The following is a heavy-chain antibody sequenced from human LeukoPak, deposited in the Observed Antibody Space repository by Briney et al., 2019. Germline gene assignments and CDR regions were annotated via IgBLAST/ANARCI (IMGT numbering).Heavy chain of an antibody. D-gene: IGHD3-10*01. CDR2: ISGYNGNT. J-gene: IGHJ6*03. CDR1: GYTFTTYN. CDR3: ARDLWFGELHYYMDV. V-gene: IGHV1-18*01. Sequence: ASVKVSCKASGYTFTTYNINWVRQAPGQGLEWMGWISGYNGNTNYAQKLQGRVTMTTDTSTSTAYMELRSLKSDDTAVYYCARDLWFGELHYYMDVWGKGTTVTISS.